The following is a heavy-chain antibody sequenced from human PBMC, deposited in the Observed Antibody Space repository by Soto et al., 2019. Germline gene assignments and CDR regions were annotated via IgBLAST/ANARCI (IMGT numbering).Heavy chain of an antibody. J-gene: IGHJ4*02. D-gene: IGHD3-3*02. CDR1: GGSIGSYY. Sequence: PSETLSLTCVVSGGSIGSYYWSWIRQPPGGTLEWLGYIYASRATTYNPSLGGRLTMSVDVPSDEFSMELTSVTAADTAVYFCASFNLFYGSIYHYHFDVSGQGTGVT. V-gene: IGHV4-59*01. CDR2: IYASRAT. CDR3: ASFNLFYGSIYHYHFDV.